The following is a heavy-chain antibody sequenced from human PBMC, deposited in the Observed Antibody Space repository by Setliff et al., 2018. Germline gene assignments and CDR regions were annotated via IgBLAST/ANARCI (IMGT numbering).Heavy chain of an antibody. CDR1: GFAFSGYY. Sequence: GGSLRLSCAASGFAFSGYYMSWVRQAPGEGLEWVALIWYDGDNKKYADSVRGRFAVSRDNSRNTLYLEMNSLRPEDTAMYYCAKGGPYYYYYMDVWGKGTMVTVSS. J-gene: IGHJ6*03. V-gene: IGHV3-30*02. CDR2: IWYDGDNK. CDR3: AKGGPYYYYYMDV.